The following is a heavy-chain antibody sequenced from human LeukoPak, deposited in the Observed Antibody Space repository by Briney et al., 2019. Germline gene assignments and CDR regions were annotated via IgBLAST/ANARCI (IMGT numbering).Heavy chain of an antibody. CDR2: IYTSGST. Sequence: PSETLSLTCTVSGGSISSYYWSWIRQPAGKGLEWIGRIYTSGSTNYNPSLKSRVTMSVDTSKNQFSLKLSSVTAADTAVYYCARLIAVAGSYWYFDLWGRGTLVTVSS. J-gene: IGHJ2*01. V-gene: IGHV4-4*07. CDR1: GGSISSYY. CDR3: ARLIAVAGSYWYFDL. D-gene: IGHD6-19*01.